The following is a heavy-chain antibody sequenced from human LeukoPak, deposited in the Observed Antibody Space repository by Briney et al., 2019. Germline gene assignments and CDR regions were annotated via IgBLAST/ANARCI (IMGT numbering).Heavy chain of an antibody. CDR3: ARHGDYYDSSGYSQTDY. Sequence: GESLKISCKGSGYSFTNYWIGWVRQMPGKGLEWMGIIFPDDSDTRYSPSFQGQVTISADKSISTAYLQWSSLKASDTAMYYCARHGDYYDSSGYSQTDYWGQGTLVTVSS. J-gene: IGHJ4*02. CDR1: GYSFTNYW. V-gene: IGHV5-51*01. CDR2: IFPDDSDT. D-gene: IGHD3-22*01.